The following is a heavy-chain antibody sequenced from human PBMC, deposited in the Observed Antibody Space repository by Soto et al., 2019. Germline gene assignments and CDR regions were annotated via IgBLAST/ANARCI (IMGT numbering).Heavy chain of an antibody. J-gene: IGHJ4*02. CDR1: GYIIKKYW. CDR3: FRGGVTSRTFDY. Sequence: VESVTIFCKDSGYIIKKYWIVWVPQMPGQGLEWMGIIFPDDSDTRYSPSFQGHVTISVDKSISTAYVQWSSLKASDSAIYYCFRGGVTSRTFDYWGQGTLVTVSS. V-gene: IGHV5-51*01. D-gene: IGHD3-16*01. CDR2: IFPDDSDT.